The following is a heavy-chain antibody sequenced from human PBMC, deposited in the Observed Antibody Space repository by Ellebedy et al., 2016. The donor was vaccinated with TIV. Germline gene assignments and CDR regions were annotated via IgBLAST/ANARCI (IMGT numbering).Heavy chain of an antibody. CDR1: GFTFSDYY. D-gene: IGHD2-15*01. CDR3: ARVGGGNDYYYYGMDV. J-gene: IGHJ6*02. Sequence: GGSLRLXXAASGFTFSDYYMSWIRQAPGKGLEWVSYISSSGSTIYYADSVKGRFTISRDNAKNSLYLQMNSLRAEDTAVYYCARVGGGNDYYYYGMDVWGQGTTVTVSS. V-gene: IGHV3-11*01. CDR2: ISSSGSTI.